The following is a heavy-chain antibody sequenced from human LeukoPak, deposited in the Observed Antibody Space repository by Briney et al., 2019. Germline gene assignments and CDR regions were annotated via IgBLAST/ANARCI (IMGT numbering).Heavy chain of an antibody. CDR1: GFTFSSYG. D-gene: IGHD2-15*01. CDR2: IRYDGSNK. Sequence: GGSLRLSCAASGFTFSSYGMHWVRQAPGKGLEWVAFIRYDGSNKYYADSVKGRFTISRDNSKNTLYLQMNSLRAEDTAVYYCAKDETGIVVVVAATVTDYWGQGTLVTVSS. CDR3: AKDETGIVVVVAATVTDY. J-gene: IGHJ4*02. V-gene: IGHV3-30*02.